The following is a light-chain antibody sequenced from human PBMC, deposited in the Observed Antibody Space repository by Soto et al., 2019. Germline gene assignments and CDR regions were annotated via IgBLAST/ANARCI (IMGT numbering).Light chain of an antibody. CDR3: QQYNTYPWT. CDR2: DAS. CDR1: QSISNW. J-gene: IGKJ1*01. V-gene: IGKV1-5*01. Sequence: DIHMTQSPSTLSASVGDRVTITCRASQSISNWLAWYQQRPGTAPNLLIFDASTLESGVPSRFSGSGSGTEFTLTISGLQPDDFATYYCQQYNTYPWTFGQGTKVDI.